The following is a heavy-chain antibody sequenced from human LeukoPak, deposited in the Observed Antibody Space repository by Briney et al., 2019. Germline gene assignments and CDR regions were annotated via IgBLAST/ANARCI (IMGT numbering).Heavy chain of an antibody. Sequence: ASVKVSCKASGYTFTGYYMHWVRQAPGQGLEWMGWINPNSGGTIYAQKFQGRVTMTRDTSISTAYMELSRLRSDDTAVYYCARDQQLASVLDYWGQGTLVTVSS. CDR3: ARDQQLASVLDY. D-gene: IGHD6-13*01. CDR2: INPNSGGT. CDR1: GYTFTGYY. V-gene: IGHV1-2*02. J-gene: IGHJ4*02.